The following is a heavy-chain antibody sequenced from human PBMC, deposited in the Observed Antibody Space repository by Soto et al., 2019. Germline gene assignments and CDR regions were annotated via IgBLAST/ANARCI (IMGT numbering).Heavy chain of an antibody. J-gene: IGHJ4*02. CDR2: INAGNGNT. CDR3: ARPSSGWYGLDY. V-gene: IGHV1-3*01. Sequence: ASVKVSCKASGYTFTSYAMHWVRQAPGQRLEWMGWINAGNGNTEYSQKFQGRVTITRDTSASTAYMELSSLRSEDTAVYYCARPSSGWYGLDYWGQGTLVTVSS. CDR1: GYTFTSYA. D-gene: IGHD6-19*01.